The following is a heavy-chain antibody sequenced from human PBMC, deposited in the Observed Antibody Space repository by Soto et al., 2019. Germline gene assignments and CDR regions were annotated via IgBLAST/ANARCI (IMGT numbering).Heavy chain of an antibody. Sequence: SETLSLTCTVSGGSISSGGYYWSWIRQHPGKGLEWIGYIYYSGSTYYNPSLKSRVTISVDTSKDQFSLKLSSVTAADTAVYYCARGKMAARPDYWGQGTLVTVSS. J-gene: IGHJ4*02. CDR1: GGSISSGGYY. CDR3: ARGKMAARPDY. V-gene: IGHV4-31*03. CDR2: IYYSGST. D-gene: IGHD6-6*01.